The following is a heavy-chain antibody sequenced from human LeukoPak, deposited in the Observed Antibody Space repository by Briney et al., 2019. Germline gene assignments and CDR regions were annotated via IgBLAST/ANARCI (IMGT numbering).Heavy chain of an antibody. CDR3: ARGAVVDYYYGMDV. Sequence: SVKVSCKASGGTFSSYAISWVRQAPGQGLEWMGGIIPIFDTANYAQKFQGRVTITADESTSTAYMELSSLRSEDTAVYYCARGAVVDYYYGMDVWGQGTTVTVSS. CDR2: IIPIFDTA. J-gene: IGHJ6*02. D-gene: IGHD2-15*01. V-gene: IGHV1-69*13. CDR1: GGTFSSYA.